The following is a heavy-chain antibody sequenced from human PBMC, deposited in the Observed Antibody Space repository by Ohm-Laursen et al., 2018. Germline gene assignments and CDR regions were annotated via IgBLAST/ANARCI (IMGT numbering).Heavy chain of an antibody. CDR1: GASISSGGYY. Sequence: GTLSLTCTVSGASISSGGYYWSWIRQPPGKGLEWIGYIYYSGTTNYNPSLKSRVTISVDTSKNQFSLKLSSVTAADTAVYYCASGLGPGGYFDYWGQGTLVTVSS. D-gene: IGHD1-26*01. CDR3: ASGLGPGGYFDY. J-gene: IGHJ4*02. CDR2: IYYSGTT. V-gene: IGHV4-61*08.